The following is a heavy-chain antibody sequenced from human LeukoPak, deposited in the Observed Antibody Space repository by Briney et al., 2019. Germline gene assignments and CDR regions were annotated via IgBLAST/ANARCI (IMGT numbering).Heavy chain of an antibody. D-gene: IGHD6-19*01. Sequence: GGSLRLSCAASGFTFSSYAMSWVRQAPGKGLEWVSAISGSGGSTYYADSVKGRFTISRDNSKNTLYLQMNSLRAEDMALYYCAKDGDSSGPYYFDYWGQGTLVTVSS. CDR1: GFTFSSYA. J-gene: IGHJ4*02. CDR3: AKDGDSSGPYYFDY. CDR2: ISGSGGST. V-gene: IGHV3-23*01.